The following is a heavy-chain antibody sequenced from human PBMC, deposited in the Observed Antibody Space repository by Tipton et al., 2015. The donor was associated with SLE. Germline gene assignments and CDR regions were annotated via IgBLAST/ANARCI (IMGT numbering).Heavy chain of an antibody. CDR1: AFTVSNTY. Sequence: SLRLSCAASAFTVSNTYMTWVRQAPGKGLEWVSVIYSGGSTYYADSVKGRFTISRDNSKNTLYLQMNSLRAEGTAVYYCARDRVSGWFHFDYWGQGTLVTVSS. D-gene: IGHD6-19*01. CDR3: ARDRVSGWFHFDY. V-gene: IGHV3-66*01. CDR2: IYSGGST. J-gene: IGHJ4*02.